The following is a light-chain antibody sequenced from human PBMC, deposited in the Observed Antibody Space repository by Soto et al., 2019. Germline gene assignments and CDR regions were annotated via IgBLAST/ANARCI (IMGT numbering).Light chain of an antibody. CDR2: EVT. J-gene: IGLJ3*02. Sequence: QSALTQPASVSGSPGQSITISCTGTSSDIGGYDFVSWYQQHPAKAPRLIISEVTNRPSGVSNRFSGSKSGNTASLTISGLHVEDEADYFCSSFTSRDTLVFGGGTKLTVL. CDR1: SSDIGGYDF. CDR3: SSFTSRDTLV. V-gene: IGLV2-14*01.